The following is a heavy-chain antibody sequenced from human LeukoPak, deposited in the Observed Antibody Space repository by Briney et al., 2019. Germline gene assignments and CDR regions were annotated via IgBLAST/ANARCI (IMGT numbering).Heavy chain of an antibody. Sequence: PGGSLRLFCAASGFTFDVYAMLCVREAPGRGLEWVSLISWDGGSTYYADSVKGRFTISRDNSKNSLYLQMNSLRAEDTALYYCAKAVYGGIDDAFDIWGQGTMVTVSS. CDR3: AKAVYGGIDDAFDI. J-gene: IGHJ3*02. CDR1: GFTFDVYA. CDR2: ISWDGGST. V-gene: IGHV3-43D*03. D-gene: IGHD4-23*01.